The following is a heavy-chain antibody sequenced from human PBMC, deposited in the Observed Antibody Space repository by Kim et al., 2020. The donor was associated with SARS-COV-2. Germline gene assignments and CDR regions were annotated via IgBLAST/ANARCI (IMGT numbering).Heavy chain of an antibody. Sequence: GGSLRLSCAASGFTFDDYAMHWVRQAPGKGLEWVSGISWNSGSIGYADSVKGRFTISRDNAKNSLYLQMNSLRAEDTALYYCAKDIASVDTMIVVVITVGRAFDIWGQGTMVTVSS. J-gene: IGHJ3*02. CDR1: GFTFDDYA. CDR2: ISWNSGSI. CDR3: AKDIASVDTMIVVVITVGRAFDI. V-gene: IGHV3-9*01. D-gene: IGHD3-22*01.